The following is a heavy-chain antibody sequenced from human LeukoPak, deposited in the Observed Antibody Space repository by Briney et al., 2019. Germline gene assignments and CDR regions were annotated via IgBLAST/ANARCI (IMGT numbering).Heavy chain of an antibody. D-gene: IGHD2-15*01. V-gene: IGHV4-59*08. Sequence: PSETLSLTCTVSGGSISSYYWSWIRQPPGKGLEWIGYIYYSGSTNYNPSLKSRVTISVDTSKNQFSLKLSSVTAADTAVYYCARTQEQYCSGGSCYFPYFDYWGQGTLVTVSS. CDR2: IYYSGST. CDR3: ARTQEQYCSGGSCYFPYFDY. J-gene: IGHJ4*02. CDR1: GGSISSYY.